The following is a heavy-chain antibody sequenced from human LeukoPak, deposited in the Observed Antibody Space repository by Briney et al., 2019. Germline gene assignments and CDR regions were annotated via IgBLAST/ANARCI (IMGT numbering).Heavy chain of an antibody. Sequence: PGGSLRLSCAASGFTFSSYGMHWVRQAPGKGLEWVAVISYDGSNKYYADSVKGRFTISRDNSKNTLYLQMNSLRAEDTAVYYCAKDLNNVLRFLESYGMDVWGQGTTITVSS. CDR2: ISYDGSNK. CDR1: GFTFSSYG. V-gene: IGHV3-30*18. D-gene: IGHD3-3*01. J-gene: IGHJ6*02. CDR3: AKDLNNVLRFLESYGMDV.